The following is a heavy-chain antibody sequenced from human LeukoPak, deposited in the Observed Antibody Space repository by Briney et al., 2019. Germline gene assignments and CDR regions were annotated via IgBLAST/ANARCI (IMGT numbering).Heavy chain of an antibody. V-gene: IGHV3-7*01. CDR1: GFTFSSYW. J-gene: IGHJ6*03. Sequence: PGGSLRLSCAASGFTFSSYWMSWVRQAPGKGLEWVANIKQDGSEKYDVDSVKGRFTISRDNAKNSLYLQMNSLRAEDTAVYYCAKLEHNYYYYYMDVWGKGTTVTISS. CDR3: AKLEHNYYYYYMDV. CDR2: IKQDGSEK. D-gene: IGHD1-1*01.